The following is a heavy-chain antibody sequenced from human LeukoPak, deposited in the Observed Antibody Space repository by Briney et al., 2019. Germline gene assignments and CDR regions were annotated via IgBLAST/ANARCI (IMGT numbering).Heavy chain of an antibody. CDR3: ARGPGGDSDY. CDR2: IWYDGSNK. D-gene: IGHD2-21*01. V-gene: IGHV3-33*08. Sequence: GGSLRLSCAASGLTGSHNYVSWVRQAPGKGLEWVAVIWYDGSNKYYADSVKGRFTISRDNSKNTLYLQMNSLRAEDTAVYYCARGPGGDSDYWGQGTLVTVSS. CDR1: GLTGSHNY. J-gene: IGHJ4*02.